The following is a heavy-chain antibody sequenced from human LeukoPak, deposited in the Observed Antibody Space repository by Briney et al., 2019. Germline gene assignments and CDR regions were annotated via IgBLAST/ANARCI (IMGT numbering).Heavy chain of an antibody. CDR2: INPNSGGT. CDR3: AIPQLAAAGTVSDY. CDR1: GYTFTGYY. D-gene: IGHD6-13*01. J-gene: IGHJ4*02. V-gene: IGHV1-2*03. Sequence: LGASVKVSCKASGYTFTGYYMHWVRQAPGQGLEWMGWINPNSGGTNYAQKFQGRVTMTRDTSISTAYMELSRLRSDDTAVYYRAIPQLAAAGTVSDYWGQGTLVTVSS.